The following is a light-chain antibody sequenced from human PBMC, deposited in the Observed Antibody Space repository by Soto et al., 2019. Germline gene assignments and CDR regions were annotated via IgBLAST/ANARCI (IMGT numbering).Light chain of an antibody. Sequence: QSVLTQPPSVAEAPRQRVTISCSGSSSNFGNNAVSWYQQFQGKAPKLLIYDDDVLPSGVSDRFSGSKSCTSASLAISGLQSEDEADYYCAAWYDMLDGGVFGGGT. CDR2: DDD. CDR1: SSNFGNNA. CDR3: AAWYDMLDGGV. J-gene: IGLJ3*02. V-gene: IGLV1-36*01.